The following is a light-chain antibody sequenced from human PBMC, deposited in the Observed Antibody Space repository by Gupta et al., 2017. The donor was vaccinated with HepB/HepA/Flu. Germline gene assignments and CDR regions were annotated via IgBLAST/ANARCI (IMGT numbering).Light chain of an antibody. V-gene: IGKV3D-11*02. CDR2: DAS. Sequence: IVLTQSPATLSLSPGERATLSCRASQSVSSYLAWYQQKPGQAPRLLIYDASNRATGIPARFSGSGPGTDFTLTISSLEPEDFAVYYCQQRSNWPFGGGTKVEIK. CDR1: QSVSSY. CDR3: QQRSNWP. J-gene: IGKJ4*01.